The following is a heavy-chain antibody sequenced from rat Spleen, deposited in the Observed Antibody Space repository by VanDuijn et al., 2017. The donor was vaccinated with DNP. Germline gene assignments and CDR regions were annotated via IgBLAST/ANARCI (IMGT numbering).Heavy chain of an antibody. D-gene: IGHD1-10*01. CDR1: GFKFNDYW. CDR2: INKDSRTK. CDR3: ARMHNYGCFAY. Sequence: EVKLVESGGGLVQPGRSLKLSCAASGFKFNDYWMGWVRQAPGKGLEWIGEINKDSRTKNYIPSLKDKFTISRDNSQNTLFLQMSKLGSEDTAIYYCARMHNYGCFAYWGQGTLVTVSS. J-gene: IGHJ3*01. V-gene: IGHV4-2*01.